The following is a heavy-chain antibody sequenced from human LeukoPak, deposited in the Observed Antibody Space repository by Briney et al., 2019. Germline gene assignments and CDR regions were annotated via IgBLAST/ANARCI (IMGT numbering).Heavy chain of an antibody. D-gene: IGHD3-10*01. V-gene: IGHV4-39*02. CDR2: IFYSGNT. Sequence: PSETLSLTCTVSGGSVRSTSYYWDWIRQPPGKGLEWIASIFYSGNTNYNPSLKSRVTISVDTSKNHFSLKLSSVTAADTAAYYCVTIKGLYYFYYYMDVWGKGTTVTISS. CDR3: VTIKGLYYFYYYMDV. CDR1: GGSVRSTSYY. J-gene: IGHJ6*03.